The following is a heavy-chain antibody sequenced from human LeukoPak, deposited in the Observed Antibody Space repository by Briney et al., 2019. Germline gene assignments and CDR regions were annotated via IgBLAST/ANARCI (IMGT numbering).Heavy chain of an antibody. CDR2: ISSSSSTI. CDR1: GFTFSSYS. V-gene: IGHV3-48*01. Sequence: GGSLRLSCAASGFTFSSYSMNWVRQAPGKGLEGVSYISSSSSTIYYADSVKGRFSISRDNAKNSLYLQMNSLRAEDTAVYYCARDRNLPPTYYFDYWGQGTLVTVSS. CDR3: ARDRNLPPTYYFDY. J-gene: IGHJ4*02. D-gene: IGHD4-4*01.